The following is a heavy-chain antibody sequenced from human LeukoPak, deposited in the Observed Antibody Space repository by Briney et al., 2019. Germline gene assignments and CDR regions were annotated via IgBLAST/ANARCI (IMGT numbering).Heavy chain of an antibody. Sequence: ASVKVSCKASGYTFITYEIIWVRQAPGQGLEWMGWISAYNGNTNYAQKLQGRVTMTTDTSTSTAYMELRSLRSDDTAVYYCARDRPYMDVWGKGTTVTVSS. CDR1: GYTFITYE. V-gene: IGHV1-18*01. CDR2: ISAYNGNT. J-gene: IGHJ6*03. CDR3: ARDRPYMDV.